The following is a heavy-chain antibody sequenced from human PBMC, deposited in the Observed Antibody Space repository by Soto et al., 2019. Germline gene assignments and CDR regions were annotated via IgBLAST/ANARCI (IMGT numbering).Heavy chain of an antibody. CDR1: GFTFSSYA. CDR2: ISYDGSNK. V-gene: IGHV3-30*18. CDR3: AKTARYSGSYLDY. Sequence: QVQLVESGGGVVQPGRSLRLSCAASGFTFSSYAMHWGRQAPGKGLEWVAVISYDGSNKYYADSVKGRFTISRDNSKDTLYLQMNSLRTEDTAVFYCAKTARYSGSYLDYWGQGTLVTVSS. J-gene: IGHJ4*02. D-gene: IGHD1-26*01.